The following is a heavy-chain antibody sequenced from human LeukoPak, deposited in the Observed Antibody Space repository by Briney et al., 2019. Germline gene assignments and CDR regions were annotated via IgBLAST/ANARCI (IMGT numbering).Heavy chain of an antibody. CDR1: GFTVSSNY. Sequence: PGGSLRLSCAASGFTVSSNYMSWVRQAPGKGLEWVSLIDSSGNTYYGDSVRGRFTISRDNSKNTLYLQMNSLRAEDTAVYYCARVAFRSSSYISGIDYWGQGNLVTVSS. D-gene: IGHD6-6*01. V-gene: IGHV3-53*01. CDR3: ARVAFRSSSYISGIDY. J-gene: IGHJ4*02. CDR2: IDSSGNT.